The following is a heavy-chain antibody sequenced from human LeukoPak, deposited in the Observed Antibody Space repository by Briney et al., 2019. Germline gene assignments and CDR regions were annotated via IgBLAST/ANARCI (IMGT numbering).Heavy chain of an antibody. V-gene: IGHV1-24*01. CDR3: ATVKWLVRGPNDY. D-gene: IGHD6-19*01. CDR1: GYTLTELS. CDR2: FDPEDGET. Sequence: GASVKVSCKVSGYTLTELSMHWVRQAPGKGLEWMGGFDPEDGETIYAQKFQGRVTMAEDTSTDTAYMELSSLRSEDTAVYYCATVKWLVRGPNDYWGQGTLVTVSS. J-gene: IGHJ4*02.